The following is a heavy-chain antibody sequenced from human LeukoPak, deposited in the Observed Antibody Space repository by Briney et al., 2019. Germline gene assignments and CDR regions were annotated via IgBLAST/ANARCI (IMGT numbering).Heavy chain of an antibody. CDR3: TSAAGGNSGGY. CDR2: IYYSGST. J-gene: IGHJ4*02. CDR1: GGSISSYY. V-gene: IGHV4-59*01. D-gene: IGHD4-23*01. Sequence: PSETLSLTCTVSGGSISSYYWSWIRQPPGKGLEWIGYIYYSGSTNYNPSLKSRVAISVDTSENQFSLKLSSVTAADTAVYYCTSAAGGNSGGYWGQGTLVTVSS.